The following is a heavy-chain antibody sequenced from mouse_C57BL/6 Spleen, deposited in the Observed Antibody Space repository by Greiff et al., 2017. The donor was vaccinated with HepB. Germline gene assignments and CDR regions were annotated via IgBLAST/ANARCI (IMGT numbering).Heavy chain of an antibody. D-gene: IGHD1-1*01. CDR2: IYPRSGNT. CDR1: GYTFTSYG. Sequence: QVQLKQSGAELARPGASVKLSCKASGYTFTSYGISWVKQRTGQGLEWIGEIYPRSGNTYYNEKFKGKATLTADKSSSTAYMELRSLTSEDSAVYFCARGEGTTVVATDAMDYWGQGTSVTVSS. CDR3: ARGEGTTVVATDAMDY. V-gene: IGHV1-81*01. J-gene: IGHJ4*01.